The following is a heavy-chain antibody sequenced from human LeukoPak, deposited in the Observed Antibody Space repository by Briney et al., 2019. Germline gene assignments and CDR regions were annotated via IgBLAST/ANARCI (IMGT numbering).Heavy chain of an antibody. CDR1: QYTFTAYY. V-gene: IGHV1-2*02. CDR3: ARDVSRDNWFDP. CDR2: INPNSGGT. Sequence: ASVEVSCKAYQYTFTAYYIHWVRQAPGQGLEWLGWINPNSGGTNYAENFQGRVTMTRDTSISTAYMELTGLTSDDTAVYYCARDVSRDNWFDPWGQGTLVTVSS. J-gene: IGHJ5*02. D-gene: IGHD2/OR15-2a*01.